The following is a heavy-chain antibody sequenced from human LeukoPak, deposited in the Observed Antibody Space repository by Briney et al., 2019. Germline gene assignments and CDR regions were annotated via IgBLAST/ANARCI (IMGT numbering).Heavy chain of an antibody. V-gene: IGHV4-34*01. CDR2: INHSGST. CDR3: ARGYDHFDY. D-gene: IGHD3-16*01. Sequence: SETLSLTCAVYGGSFSGYYWSWIRQPPGKGLEWIGEINHSGSTNYNPSLKSRVTISVDTSKNQFSLKLSSVTAADTAVYYRARGYDHFDYWGQGTLVTVSS. CDR1: GGSFSGYY. J-gene: IGHJ4*02.